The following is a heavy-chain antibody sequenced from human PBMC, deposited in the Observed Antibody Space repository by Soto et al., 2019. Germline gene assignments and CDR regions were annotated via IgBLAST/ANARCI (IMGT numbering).Heavy chain of an antibody. CDR2: INPNSGGT. J-gene: IGHJ6*02. D-gene: IGHD2-2*01. CDR3: ARGDIAVVPAAATYYYYGMDV. Sequence: ASVKVSCKAFGYTFTGYYMHWVRQAPGQGLEWMGWINPNSGGTNYAQKFQGRVTMTRDTSISTAYMELSRLRSDDTAVYYCARGDIAVVPAAATYYYYGMDVWGQGTTVTVSS. V-gene: IGHV1-2*02. CDR1: GYTFTGYY.